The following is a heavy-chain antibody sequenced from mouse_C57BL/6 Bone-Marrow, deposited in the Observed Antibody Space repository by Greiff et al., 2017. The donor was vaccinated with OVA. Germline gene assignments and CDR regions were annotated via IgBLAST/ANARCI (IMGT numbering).Heavy chain of an antibody. D-gene: IGHD1-1*01. J-gene: IGHJ4*01. CDR3: ARGEDGSSLMDY. CDR1: GYTFTNYW. V-gene: IGHV1-63*01. Sequence: QVQLQQSGAELVRPGTSVKMSCKASGYTFTNYWIGWAKQRPGHGLEWIGDIYPGGGYTNYNEKFKGKATLTADKSSSTAYMQFSSLTSEDSAIYYCARGEDGSSLMDYWGQGTSVTVSS. CDR2: IYPGGGYT.